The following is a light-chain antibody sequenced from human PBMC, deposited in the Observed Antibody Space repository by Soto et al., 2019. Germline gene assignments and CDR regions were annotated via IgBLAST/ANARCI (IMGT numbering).Light chain of an antibody. J-gene: IGKJ1*01. CDR2: WAS. Sequence: DIVMTQSPDSLAVSLGERATINCKSSQIVLYSSNNKNHLAWYQQKPGQPPKLVIYWASTRESGVPDRFSGSGSGTDFTLTISSLQAEDVAVYYCQQYYSTPWTFGQGTTVDIK. V-gene: IGKV4-1*01. CDR3: QQYYSTPWT. CDR1: QIVLYSSNNKNH.